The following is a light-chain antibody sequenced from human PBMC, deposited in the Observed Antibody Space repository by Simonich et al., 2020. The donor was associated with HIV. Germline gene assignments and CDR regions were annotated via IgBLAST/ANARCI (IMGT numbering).Light chain of an antibody. CDR2: SKN. J-gene: IGLJ3*02. V-gene: IGLV7-43*01. CDR3: LLYYGDSWV. Sequence: QTVVTQEPSLTVSPGGTVTLTCASHTGAVTSGVYPNCVQQKPGQAPRALLYSKNNKHSCTPARFSGSLLGGKAALTLSGVQPEDEADYYCLLYYGDSWVFGGGTKLTVL. CDR1: TGAVTSGVY.